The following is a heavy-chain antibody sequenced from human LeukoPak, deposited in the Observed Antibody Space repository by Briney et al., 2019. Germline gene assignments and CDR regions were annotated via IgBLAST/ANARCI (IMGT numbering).Heavy chain of an antibody. V-gene: IGHV1-69*05. J-gene: IGHJ5*02. D-gene: IGHD2-15*01. Sequence: VASVKVSCKASGGTFSSYAISWVRQAPGQGLEWMGGIIPIFGTANYAQKFQGRVTITTDESTSTAYMELSNLRSEDTAVYYCARTGYCSGGSCYAHWFDPWGQGTLVTVSS. CDR3: ARTGYCSGGSCYAHWFDP. CDR2: IIPIFGTA. CDR1: GGTFSSYA.